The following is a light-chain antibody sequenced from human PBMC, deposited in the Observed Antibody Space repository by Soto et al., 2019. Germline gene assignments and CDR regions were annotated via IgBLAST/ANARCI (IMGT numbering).Light chain of an antibody. V-gene: IGKV3-15*01. J-gene: IGKJ2*01. CDR1: QTVSSN. CDR2: GAS. Sequence: EKVMTQSPATLSLSPGERATLSCRASQTVSSNLAWYQQKPGQAPRLLIHGASTRATGVPARFSGSGSGTEFTLTISSLQSEDFAVYYCQQYHNWPPQYTFGQGTKLQIK. CDR3: QQYHNWPPQYT.